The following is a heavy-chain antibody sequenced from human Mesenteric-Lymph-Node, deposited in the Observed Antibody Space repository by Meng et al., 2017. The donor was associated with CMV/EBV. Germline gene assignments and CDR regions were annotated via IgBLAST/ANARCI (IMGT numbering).Heavy chain of an antibody. V-gene: IGHV3-15*01. J-gene: IGHJ4*02. Sequence: GESLKISCAASGFSFSRYWLNWVRQAPGKGLEWVGRIKSKTDGGTTDYAAPVKGRFTISRDDSKNTLYLQMNSLKTEDTAVYYCTTGRWGSSWGQGTLVTVSS. CDR3: TTGRWGSS. CDR2: IKSKTDGGTT. D-gene: IGHD2-15*01. CDR1: GFSFSRYW.